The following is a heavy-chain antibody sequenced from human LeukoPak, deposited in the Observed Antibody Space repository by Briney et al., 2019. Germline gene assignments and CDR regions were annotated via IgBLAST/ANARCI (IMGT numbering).Heavy chain of an antibody. CDR3: AKDMRGSEGYSSSWYFDY. D-gene: IGHD6-13*01. V-gene: IGHV3-43*01. Sequence: GGSLRLSCAASGFTFDDYTMHWVRQAPGKGLEWASLISWDGGSTYYADSVKGRFTISRDNSKNSLYLQMNSLRTEDTALYYCAKDMRGSEGYSSSWYFDYWGQGTLVTVSS. CDR1: GFTFDDYT. CDR2: ISWDGGST. J-gene: IGHJ4*02.